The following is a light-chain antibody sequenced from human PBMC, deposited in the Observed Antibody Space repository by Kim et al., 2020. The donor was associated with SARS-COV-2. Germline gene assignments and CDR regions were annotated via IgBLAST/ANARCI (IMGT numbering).Light chain of an antibody. CDR2: DAS. J-gene: IGKJ2*01. CDR3: LQNDNPPPYT. CDR1: QVIYYY. V-gene: IGKV1-33*01. Sequence: GDRVTISCQASQVIYYYLHWYQQKPGKAPKLLIYDASNLETGVPSRFSGSGSGTHFSLTINSLQAEDVATYFCLQNDNPPPYTFGQGPSW.